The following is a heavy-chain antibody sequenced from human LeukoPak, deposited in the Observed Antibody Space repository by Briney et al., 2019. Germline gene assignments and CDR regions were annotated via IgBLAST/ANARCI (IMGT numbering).Heavy chain of an antibody. J-gene: IGHJ4*02. V-gene: IGHV3-23*01. CDR2: ISGDGGT. D-gene: IGHD2-15*01. CDR1: GFTFGSYV. CDR3: ARYCGAASCYSGFDY. Sequence: GGSLRLARAAPGFTFGSYVISSARHAPGKGPEWVSAISGDGGTYYADSVKGRFTISRDNSKNTLYLQMNSLGGEDTALYYCARYCGAASCYSGFDYWGQGTLVTVAS.